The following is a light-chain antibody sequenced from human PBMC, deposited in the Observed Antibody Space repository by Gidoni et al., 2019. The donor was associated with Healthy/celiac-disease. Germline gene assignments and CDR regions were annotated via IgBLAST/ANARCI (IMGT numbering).Light chain of an antibody. V-gene: IGLV3-1*01. J-gene: IGLJ3*02. Sequence: SYELTQPPSLSGSPGQTASVTCSGDKLGDKYACWYQQKPGQSPVLVIYQDSKRPSGIPERFSGSNSGNTATLTISGTQAMDEADYYCQAWDSSSWVFGGGTKLTVL. CDR2: QDS. CDR3: QAWDSSSWV. CDR1: KLGDKY.